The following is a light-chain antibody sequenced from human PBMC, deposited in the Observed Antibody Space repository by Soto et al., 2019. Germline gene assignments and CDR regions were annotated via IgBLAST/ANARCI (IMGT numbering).Light chain of an antibody. V-gene: IGKV3-20*01. CDR1: QSVSNNY. CDR2: GAS. J-gene: IGKJ1*01. Sequence: GLSQSPGTLSLSPGERATLSCRASQSVSNNYLAWYQQKPGQAPRLLIYGASNRATGIPDRFSGSGSGTDFTLTISRLEPEDFAVYYCQQYGSSGTFGQGTKVDVK. CDR3: QQYGSSGT.